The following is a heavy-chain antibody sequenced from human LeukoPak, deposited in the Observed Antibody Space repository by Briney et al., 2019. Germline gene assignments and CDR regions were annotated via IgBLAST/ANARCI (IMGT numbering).Heavy chain of an antibody. V-gene: IGHV3-20*04. CDR2: INWNGGST. J-gene: IGHJ1*01. CDR1: GFTFSSYW. Sequence: PGGSLRLSCAVSGFTFSSYWMSWVRQAPGKGLEWVSGINWNGGSTGYADSVKGRFTIPRDNAKNSLYLQMNSLRAEDTALYYCARGCGGYSSGWYCYFQHWGQGTLVTVSS. D-gene: IGHD6-19*01. CDR3: ARGCGGYSSGWYCYFQH.